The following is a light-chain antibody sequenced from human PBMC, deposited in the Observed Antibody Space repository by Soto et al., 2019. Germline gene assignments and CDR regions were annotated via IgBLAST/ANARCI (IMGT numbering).Light chain of an antibody. CDR3: SLYTSENTYV. V-gene: IGLV2-18*01. Sequence: QSALTQPPSVSGSPGQSVTMSWTGTSTDFVSYNRVSWYRQPPDTAPKLMIYEASNRPSGVPDRFSGSKSGNTASLTISGLQAADEADYYCSLYTSENTYVFGTGTKVTVL. J-gene: IGLJ1*01. CDR1: STDFVSYNR. CDR2: EAS.